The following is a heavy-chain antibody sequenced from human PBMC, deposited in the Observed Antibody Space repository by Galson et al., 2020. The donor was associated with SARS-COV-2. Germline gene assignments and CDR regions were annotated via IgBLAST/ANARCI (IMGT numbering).Heavy chain of an antibody. J-gene: IGHJ4*02. Sequence: SETLSLTCTVSGGSISSSSYYWGWIRQPPGKGLEWIGSIYYSGSTYYNPSLKSRVTISVDTSKNQFSLKLSSVTAADTAVYYCARVGVEVVVPYFDYWGQGTLVTVSS. CDR1: GGSISSSSYY. CDR2: IYYSGST. D-gene: IGHD2-2*01. CDR3: ARVGVEVVVPYFDY. V-gene: IGHV4-39*07.